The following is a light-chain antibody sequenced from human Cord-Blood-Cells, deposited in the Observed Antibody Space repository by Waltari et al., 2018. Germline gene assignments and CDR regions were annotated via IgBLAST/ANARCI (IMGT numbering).Light chain of an antibody. CDR3: QEYNNWPPLT. CDR1: HSASSN. J-gene: IGKJ4*01. Sequence: IVMTQSPATLSVSQGERATLSCRASHSASSNLAWYQQKPGQAPRFLIYGACTRATGRPAMFSGRTCGTEFTVTVSSLQSEDCAVYCCQEYNNWPPLTCGGGTKVEIK. V-gene: IGKV3-15*01. CDR2: GAC.